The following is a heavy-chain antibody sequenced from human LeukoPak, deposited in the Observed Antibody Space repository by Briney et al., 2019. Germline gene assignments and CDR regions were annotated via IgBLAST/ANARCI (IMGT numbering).Heavy chain of an antibody. V-gene: IGHV4-4*07. Sequence: SETLSLTCTVSGGSISSYYWSWIRQPAGKGLEWIGRIYTSGSTNYNPSLKSRVTMSVDTSKNQSSLKLSSVTAADTAVYYCASEWIQLWQFDYWGQGTLVTVSS. CDR3: ASEWIQLWQFDY. D-gene: IGHD5-18*01. CDR2: IYTSGST. CDR1: GGSISSYY. J-gene: IGHJ4*02.